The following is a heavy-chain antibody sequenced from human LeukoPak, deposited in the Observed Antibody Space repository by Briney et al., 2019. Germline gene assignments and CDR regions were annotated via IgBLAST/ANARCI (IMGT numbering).Heavy chain of an antibody. D-gene: IGHD2-8*01. V-gene: IGHV4-59*01. CDR3: ARRPQGVTFDY. CDR1: GGSISSYY. CDR2: IYYSGST. Sequence: SETLSLTCTVSGGSISSYYWSWIRQPPGKGLEWIGYIYYSGSTNYNPSLKSRVTISVDTSKNQFSLKLSSVTAADTAVYYCARRPQGVTFDYWGQGTLVTVSS. J-gene: IGHJ4*02.